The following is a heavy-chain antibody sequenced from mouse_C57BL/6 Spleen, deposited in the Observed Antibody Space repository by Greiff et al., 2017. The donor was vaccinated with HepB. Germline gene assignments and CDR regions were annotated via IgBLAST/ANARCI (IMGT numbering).Heavy chain of an antibody. CDR3: TRAGSSPYYFDY. CDR1: GYTFTDYE. J-gene: IGHJ2*01. D-gene: IGHD1-1*01. CDR2: IDPETGGT. V-gene: IGHV1-15*01. Sequence: QVHVKQSGAELVRPGASVTLSCKASGYTFTDYEMHWVKQTPVHGLEWIGAIDPETGGTAYNQKFKGKAILTADKSSSTAYMELRSLTSEDSAVYYCTRAGSSPYYFDYWGQGTTLTVSS.